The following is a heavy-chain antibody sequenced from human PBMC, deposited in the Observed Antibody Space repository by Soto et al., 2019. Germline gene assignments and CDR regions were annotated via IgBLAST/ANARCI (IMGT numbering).Heavy chain of an antibody. J-gene: IGHJ4*02. D-gene: IGHD5-18*01. Sequence: TLSLTCTVSGGSISSGDYYWSWIRQPPGKGLEWIGYIYYSGNTHYNPSLKSRVTISVDTSNNQFSLKLSSVTAADTAVYYCARASAYTASDFDYWGQGTLVTVSS. CDR3: ARASAYTASDFDY. CDR2: IYYSGNT. V-gene: IGHV4-30-4*01. CDR1: GGSISSGDYY.